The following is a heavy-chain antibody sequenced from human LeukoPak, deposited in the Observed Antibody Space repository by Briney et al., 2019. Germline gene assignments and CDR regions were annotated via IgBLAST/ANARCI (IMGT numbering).Heavy chain of an antibody. CDR2: ISAYNGNT. CDR3: ARGEPIVVVPAAIDY. J-gene: IGHJ4*02. D-gene: IGHD2-2*01. Sequence: ASVKVSCKASGYTFTSYGISWVRQAPGQGLEWMGWISAYNGNTNYAQKLQGRVTMTTDTSTSTAYMELRSLRSDDTVVYYCARGEPIVVVPAAIDYWGQGTLVTVSS. V-gene: IGHV1-18*01. CDR1: GYTFTSYG.